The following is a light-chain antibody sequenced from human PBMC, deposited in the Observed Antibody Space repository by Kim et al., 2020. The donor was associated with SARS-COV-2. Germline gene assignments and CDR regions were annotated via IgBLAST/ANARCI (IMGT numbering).Light chain of an antibody. CDR1: NSNIGKTF. CDR2: ANT. Sequence: QSVLTQPPSASGTPGQSVTISCSGGNSNIGKTFVYWYQQLPGTAPKVLIYANTQRPSGVPDRFSGSKSGTSASLTISGLRSEDEADYYCAAWDDSLSGQLFGGGTQLTVL. J-gene: IGLJ3*02. CDR3: AAWDDSLSGQL. V-gene: IGLV1-47*02.